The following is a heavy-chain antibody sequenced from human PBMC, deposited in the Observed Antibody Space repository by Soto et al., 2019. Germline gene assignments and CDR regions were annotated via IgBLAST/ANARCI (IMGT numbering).Heavy chain of an antibody. J-gene: IGHJ4*02. CDR2: ISAGGGDK. Sequence: EVQLLESGGGLVQPGGSLRLSCAASGFTFSTYGMSWVRQTPGKGLEWVSGISAGGGDKYCTTSVKGRFTISRDSSKNTLYLQMSSLRAEDTAVYYCAKVLWYSSTYFYFDYWGQGALVTVSS. CDR1: GFTFSTYG. D-gene: IGHD6-13*01. V-gene: IGHV3-23*01. CDR3: AKVLWYSSTYFYFDY.